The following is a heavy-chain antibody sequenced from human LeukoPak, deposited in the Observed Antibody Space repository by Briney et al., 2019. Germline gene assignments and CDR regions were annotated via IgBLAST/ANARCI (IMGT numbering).Heavy chain of an antibody. V-gene: IGHV3-30*02. J-gene: IGHJ5*02. CDR2: IRFDGSNK. Sequence: GGSLRLSCAASGFSFRSYGMHWVRQAPGKGLEWVAFIRFDGSNKYYADSVKGRFTISRDNSKNTLYLQMNSLRDEDTAVYYCAGCIVGATWFDPWGQGTLVTVSS. CDR3: AGCIVGATWFDP. D-gene: IGHD1-26*01. CDR1: GFSFRSYG.